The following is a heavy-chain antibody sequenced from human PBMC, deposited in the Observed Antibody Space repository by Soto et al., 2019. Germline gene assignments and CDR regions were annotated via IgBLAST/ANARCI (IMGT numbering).Heavy chain of an antibody. Sequence: SETLSLTCTVSGGSISSYYWSWIRQPPGKGLEWIGYIYYSGSTNYNPPLKSRVTISVDTSKIQFSLKLSSVTAADTAVYYCARWGWSEVYSGYLSGAFDIWGQGTMVIVSS. V-gene: IGHV4-59*08. CDR2: IYYSGST. CDR3: ARWGWSEVYSGYLSGAFDI. D-gene: IGHD5-12*01. J-gene: IGHJ3*02. CDR1: GGSISSYY.